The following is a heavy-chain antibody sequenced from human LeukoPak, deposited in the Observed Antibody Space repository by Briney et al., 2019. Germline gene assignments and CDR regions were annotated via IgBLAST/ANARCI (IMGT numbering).Heavy chain of an antibody. CDR1: GASVNSHL. Sequence: SETLSLTCTVSGASVNSHLWSWIRQSAGKGLEWIGRISITEGTNYNPSFKSRVTMSVDTSKNQFSLRLTSMTAADTAVYYCARDREFQLGYVHNNWFDPWGQGTLVTVSS. V-gene: IGHV4-4*07. CDR3: ARDREFQLGYVHNNWFDP. D-gene: IGHD2-2*01. J-gene: IGHJ5*02. CDR2: ISITEGT.